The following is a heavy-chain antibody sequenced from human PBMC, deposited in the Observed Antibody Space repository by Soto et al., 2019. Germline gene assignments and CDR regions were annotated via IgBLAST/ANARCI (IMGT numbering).Heavy chain of an antibody. J-gene: IGHJ5*02. D-gene: IGHD2-15*01. V-gene: IGHV1-69*01. CDR2: FIRVSGPA. CDR3: SKISCSGGSCYSGWFDP. CDR1: GGTFSSFT. Sequence: QVQLVQSGAEVKKPGSAVKVSCKASGGTFSSFTISWVRQAPGQGLEWMGGFIRVSGPAHYAQQFQGRVTLTADESSNSTYMELSSLRSADTAVYYCSKISCSGGSCYSGWFDPWGQGTLV.